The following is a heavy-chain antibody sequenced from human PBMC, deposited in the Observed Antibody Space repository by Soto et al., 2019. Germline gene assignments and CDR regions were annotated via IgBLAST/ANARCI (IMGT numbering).Heavy chain of an antibody. Sequence: QVQLVESGGGVVQPGRSLRLSCAASGFTFSSYGMHWVRQAPGKGLEWVAVIWYDGSNKYYADSVKGRFTISRDNSKKTLYLQMNSLRAEDTAVYYCARGPPRGTCRDGYNAGFDSWGQGTLVTVSS. D-gene: IGHD5-12*01. V-gene: IGHV3-33*01. J-gene: IGHJ4*02. CDR3: ARGPPRGTCRDGYNAGFDS. CDR1: GFTFSSYG. CDR2: IWYDGSNK.